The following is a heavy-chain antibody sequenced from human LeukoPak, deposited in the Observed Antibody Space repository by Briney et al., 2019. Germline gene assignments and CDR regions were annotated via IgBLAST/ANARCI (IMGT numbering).Heavy chain of an antibody. J-gene: IGHJ4*02. Sequence: ASVKVSCKASGGTFSSYTISWVRQAPGQGLEWMGRIIPILGIANYAQKFQGRVTITADKSTSTAYMELSSLRSEDTAVYYCARAFRGVAHIDYWGQGTLVTVSS. CDR2: IIPILGIA. CDR1: GGTFSSYT. V-gene: IGHV1-69*02. D-gene: IGHD3-10*01. CDR3: ARAFRGVAHIDY.